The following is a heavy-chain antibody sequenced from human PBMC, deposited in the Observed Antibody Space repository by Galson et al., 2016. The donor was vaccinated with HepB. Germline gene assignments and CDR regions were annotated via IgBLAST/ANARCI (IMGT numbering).Heavy chain of an antibody. V-gene: IGHV4-59*01. CDR1: GGSSSYY. CDR3: ARDWGRGSGGGMDV. D-gene: IGHD1-26*01. CDR2: IYYRGNT. J-gene: IGHJ6*04. Sequence: SETLSLTCTVSGGSSSYYWTWIRQPPGKGLEWIGHIYYRGNTNYNPSLKSRVTISLDTSKNQFSLKLYSVTAADTAVYYCARDWGRGSGGGMDVWGKGTTFTVSS.